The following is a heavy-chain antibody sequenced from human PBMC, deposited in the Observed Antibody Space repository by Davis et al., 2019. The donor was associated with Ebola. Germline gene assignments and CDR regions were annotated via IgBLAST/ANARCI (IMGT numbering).Heavy chain of an antibody. CDR2: INTNTGNP. V-gene: IGHV7-4-1*02. D-gene: IGHD6-19*01. Sequence: ASVKVSCKASGYTFTNYGITWVRQAPGQGLGWMGWINTNTGNPTYAQGFTGRFVFSLDTSVSTAYLQISSLKAEDTAVYYCARDLIAVADGVYYYYGMDVWGQGTTVTVSS. CDR3: ARDLIAVADGVYYYYGMDV. CDR1: GYTFTNYG. J-gene: IGHJ6*02.